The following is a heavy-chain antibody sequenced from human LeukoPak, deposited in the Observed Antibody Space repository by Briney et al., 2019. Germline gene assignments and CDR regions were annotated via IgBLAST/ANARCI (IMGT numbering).Heavy chain of an antibody. J-gene: IGHJ6*03. CDR2: IKSKTDGGTT. CDR1: GFTFSNAW. Sequence: GGSLRLSCAASGFTFSNAWMSWVRQAPGKGLEWVGRIKSKTDGGTTDYAAPVKGRFTISRADSKNTLYLQMNSLKTEDTAVYYCTTGLRWARPYYMDVWGKGTTVTVSS. CDR3: TTGLRWARPYYMDV. D-gene: IGHD4-23*01. V-gene: IGHV3-15*01.